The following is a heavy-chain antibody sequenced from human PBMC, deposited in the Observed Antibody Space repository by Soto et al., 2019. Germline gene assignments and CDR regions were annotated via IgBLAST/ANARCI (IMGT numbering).Heavy chain of an antibody. CDR2: TYYRSKWSN. D-gene: IGHD3-22*01. V-gene: IGHV6-1*01. J-gene: IGHJ4*02. CDR3: ARSEAYYYDSSGYYPS. CDR1: GDSVSSNSAT. Sequence: SQTLSLTCAISGDSVSSNSATWDWIRQSPSRGLEWLGRTYYRSKWSNDYAVSVKGRITINPDTSNNQFSLHLNSVTPDDTAVYYCARSEAYYYDSSGYYPSWGQGTLVTVSS.